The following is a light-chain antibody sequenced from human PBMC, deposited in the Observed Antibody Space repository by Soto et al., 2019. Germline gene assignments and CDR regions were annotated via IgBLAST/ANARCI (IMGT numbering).Light chain of an antibody. V-gene: IGKV3-15*01. Sequence: EIVMTQSPATLSVSPWERATLSCRASQSVSTNVAWYQQKPGQAPWLLIYGASTRATGIPARFSGSGSGTEFTLTISSLLSEDFAVYYCQQYDNWPPWTFGQGTKVDIK. CDR1: QSVSTN. CDR2: GAS. J-gene: IGKJ1*01. CDR3: QQYDNWPPWT.